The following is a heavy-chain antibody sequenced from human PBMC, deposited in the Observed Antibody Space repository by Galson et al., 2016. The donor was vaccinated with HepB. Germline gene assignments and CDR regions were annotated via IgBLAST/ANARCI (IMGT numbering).Heavy chain of an antibody. CDR3: ARDYSQEVGIDAFDI. J-gene: IGHJ3*02. Sequence: TLSLTCTVSGGSLRTGGYYWSWVRQSPGKGLEWIGSIYYSGTTYSNPSLKSRLNISVDRSRNQFSLKLSSVTAADTAVYYRARDYSQEVGIDAFDIWGQGTMVTVSS. D-gene: IGHD2-21*01. CDR2: IYYSGTT. CDR1: GGSLRTGGYY. V-gene: IGHV4-31*03.